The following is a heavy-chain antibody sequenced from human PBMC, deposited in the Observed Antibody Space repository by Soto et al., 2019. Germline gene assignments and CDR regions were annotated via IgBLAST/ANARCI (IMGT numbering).Heavy chain of an antibody. CDR3: ARDSASWYPYRYYYYGMDV. D-gene: IGHD6-13*01. V-gene: IGHV1-18*01. Sequence: ASVKVSCKASGYTFNTFGISWVRQAPGQGLEWMGWISAYNGNTNYVQKLQGRDTMTTDTSTSTAYMELRSLRSDDTAVYYCARDSASWYPYRYYYYGMDVWGQGTTVTVSS. CDR2: ISAYNGNT. J-gene: IGHJ6*02. CDR1: GYTFNTFG.